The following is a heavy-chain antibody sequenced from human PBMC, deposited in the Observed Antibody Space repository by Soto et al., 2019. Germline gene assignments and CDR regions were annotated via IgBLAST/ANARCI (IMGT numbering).Heavy chain of an antibody. Sequence: SETLSLTCTFSCDSIITFYWGWMRQSPGKELEWIGYVYYTGSTNYNPSLKSRVTISVDRSKNQFSLKLTSANAADTAVYYCARGRTVRNYADDSSDYFYFFDYWGQGTQVTVSS. CDR2: VYYTGST. CDR1: CDSIITFY. J-gene: IGHJ4*02. V-gene: IGHV4-59*01. D-gene: IGHD3-22*01. CDR3: ARGRTVRNYADDSSDYFYFFDY.